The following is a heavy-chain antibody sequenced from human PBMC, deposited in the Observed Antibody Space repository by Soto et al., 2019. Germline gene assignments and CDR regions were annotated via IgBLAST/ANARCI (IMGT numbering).Heavy chain of an antibody. CDR2: ISYDGSNK. Sequence: AGGSLRLSCAASGFTFSSYGMHWVRQAPGKGLEWVAVISYDGSNKYYADSVKGRFTISRDNSKNTLYLQMNSLRAEDTAVHYCAKDVVVGATTGLGDYYYYYGMDVWGQGTTVTVSS. D-gene: IGHD1-26*01. V-gene: IGHV3-30*18. J-gene: IGHJ6*02. CDR3: AKDVVVGATTGLGDYYYYYGMDV. CDR1: GFTFSSYG.